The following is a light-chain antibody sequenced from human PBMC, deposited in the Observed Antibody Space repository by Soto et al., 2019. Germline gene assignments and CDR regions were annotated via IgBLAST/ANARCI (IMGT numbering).Light chain of an antibody. V-gene: IGLV2-14*01. CDR3: SSYTDSSTYVV. Sequence: QSVLTQPASVSGSPGQSITISCAGTSSDVGDYNYVSWYQQHPGKAPILMIYEVTNRPSGLSNRFSGSKSGNTPSLTISGLQAEDEADYYCSSYTDSSTYVVFGGGTKLTVL. J-gene: IGLJ2*01. CDR2: EVT. CDR1: SSDVGDYNY.